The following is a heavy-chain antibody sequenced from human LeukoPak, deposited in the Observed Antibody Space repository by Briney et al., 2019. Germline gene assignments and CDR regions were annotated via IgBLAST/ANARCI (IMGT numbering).Heavy chain of an antibody. J-gene: IGHJ3*02. CDR1: GFTFSSYG. Sequence: GGSLRLSCAASGFTFSSYGMHWVRQAPGKGLEWVAVISYDGSNKYYADSVKGRFTISRDNSKNTLYLQMNSLRAEDTAVYYCAKDRSHAFDIWGQGTMVTVSS. V-gene: IGHV3-30*18. CDR3: AKDRSHAFDI. CDR2: ISYDGSNK.